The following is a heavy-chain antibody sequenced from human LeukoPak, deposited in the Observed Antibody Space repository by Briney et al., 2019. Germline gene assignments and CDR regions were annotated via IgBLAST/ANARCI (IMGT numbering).Heavy chain of an antibody. CDR2: ISAYNGNT. CDR1: GYTFTSYG. J-gene: IGHJ3*02. Sequence: ASVKVSCKASGYTFTSYGIIWVRQAPGQGLEWMGWISAYNGNTNYAQKLQGRVTMTTDTSTSTAYMELRSLRSDDTAVYYCARVWYQLLAVAGSSLWDIWGQGTMVTVSS. D-gene: IGHD2-2*01. V-gene: IGHV1-18*01. CDR3: ARVWYQLLAVAGSSLWDI.